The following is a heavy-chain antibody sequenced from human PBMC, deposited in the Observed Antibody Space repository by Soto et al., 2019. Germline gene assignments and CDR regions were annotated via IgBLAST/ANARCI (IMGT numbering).Heavy chain of an antibody. CDR1: GGTFSSYA. D-gene: IGHD6-13*01. Sequence: SVKVSCKASGGTFSSYAISWVRQAPGQGLEWMGGIIPIFGTANYAQKFQGRVTITADESTSTAYMELSSLRSEDTAVYYCARDRAQAAAGIMDVWGQGTMVTVSS. V-gene: IGHV1-69*13. J-gene: IGHJ6*02. CDR2: IIPIFGTA. CDR3: ARDRAQAAAGIMDV.